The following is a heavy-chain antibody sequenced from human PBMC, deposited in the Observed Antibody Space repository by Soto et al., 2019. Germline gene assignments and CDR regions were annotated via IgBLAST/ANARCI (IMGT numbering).Heavy chain of an antibody. Sequence: EVQLLESEGGLVQPGGSLRLSCAASGFTLSNYAMSWVRQVPGEGLEWVSGISGGGISTYYAGSVKGRFTISRDISSNTLYLQMNSLRAEDTAVYYCAKAISRPSVYYFDFWGPGTLVTVSS. CDR3: AKAISRPSVYYFDF. CDR1: GFTLSNYA. CDR2: ISGGGIST. V-gene: IGHV3-23*01. D-gene: IGHD6-19*01. J-gene: IGHJ4*02.